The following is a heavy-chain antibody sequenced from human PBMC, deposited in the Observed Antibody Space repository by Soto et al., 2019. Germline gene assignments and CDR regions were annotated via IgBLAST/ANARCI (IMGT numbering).Heavy chain of an antibody. D-gene: IGHD3-22*01. V-gene: IGHV4-39*01. CDR3: ARRLYYDSSRFEGGGKNV. CDR2: IYYSGST. Sequence: SETLSLTCTVSGGSISSSSYYWGWIRQPPGKGLEWIGSIYYSGSTYYNPSLKSRVTISVDTSKNQFSLKLSSVTAADTAVYYCARRLYYDSSRFEGGGKNVWGQGTTVT. J-gene: IGHJ6*02. CDR1: GGSISSSSYY.